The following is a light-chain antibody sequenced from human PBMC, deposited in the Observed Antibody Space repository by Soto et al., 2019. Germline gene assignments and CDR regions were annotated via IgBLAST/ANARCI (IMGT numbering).Light chain of an antibody. V-gene: IGKV3-20*01. Sequence: EIVLTQSPGTLSLSPGERATLSCRASQSVSSSYLAWYQQKPGQAPRLLLYDASSRDTGIPDRVSGSGSGSDFTLTISRLEPEDFAVYYCQQYGSSPPKYTFGQGTKLEIK. CDR1: QSVSSSY. CDR2: DAS. J-gene: IGKJ2*01. CDR3: QQYGSSPPKYT.